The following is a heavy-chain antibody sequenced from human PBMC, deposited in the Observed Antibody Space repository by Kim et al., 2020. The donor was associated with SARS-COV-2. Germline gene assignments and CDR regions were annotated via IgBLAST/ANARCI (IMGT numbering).Heavy chain of an antibody. V-gene: IGHV3-23*01. Sequence: YYADSVKGRFTISRDNSKNTLYLQMNSLRAEDTAVYYCAKHYGSGSYYGYWGQGTLVTVSS. J-gene: IGHJ4*02. D-gene: IGHD3-10*01. CDR3: AKHYGSGSYYGY.